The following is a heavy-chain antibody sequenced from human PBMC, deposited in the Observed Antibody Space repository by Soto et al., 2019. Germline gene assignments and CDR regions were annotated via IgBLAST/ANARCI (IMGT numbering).Heavy chain of an antibody. CDR3: ARGDCSGGSCPAGDAFDI. J-gene: IGHJ3*02. Sequence: GGSLRLSCAASGFTFSSYSMNWVRQAPGKGLEWVSSISSSSSYIYYADSVKGRFTISRDNAKNSPYLQMNSLRAEDTAVYYCARGDCSGGSCPAGDAFDIWGQGTMVTVS. CDR2: ISSSSSYI. CDR1: GFTFSSYS. V-gene: IGHV3-21*01. D-gene: IGHD2-15*01.